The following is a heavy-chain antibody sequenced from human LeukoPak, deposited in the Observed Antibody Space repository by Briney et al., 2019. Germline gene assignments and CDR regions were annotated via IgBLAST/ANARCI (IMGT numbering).Heavy chain of an antibody. CDR1: GFTFSSYA. J-gene: IGHJ4*02. Sequence: GRSLRLSCAASGFTFSSYAMHWVRRAPGKGLEWVAVISYDGSNKYYADSVNGRFTISRDNSKNTLYLQMNSLRAEDTAVYYCARPYYVWGSYRYKGAEYYFDYWGQGTLVTVSS. CDR3: ARPYYVWGSYRYKGAEYYFDY. CDR2: ISYDGSNK. V-gene: IGHV3-30-3*01. D-gene: IGHD3-16*02.